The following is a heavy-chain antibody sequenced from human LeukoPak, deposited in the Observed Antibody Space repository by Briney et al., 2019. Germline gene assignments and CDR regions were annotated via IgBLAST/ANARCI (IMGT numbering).Heavy chain of an antibody. CDR1: GYTFSGYY. D-gene: IGHD3-10*01. CDR2: INPNSGGT. V-gene: IGHV1-2*02. J-gene: IGHJ6*03. Sequence: VASVKVSCKASGYTFSGYYMHWVRQAPGQGLEWMGWINPNSGGTNYAQKFQGRVTMTRDTSISTAYMELSRLRSDDTAVYYCARDHRDYYGSGSYYNGNFNMDVWGKGTTVTISS. CDR3: ARDHRDYYGSGSYYNGNFNMDV.